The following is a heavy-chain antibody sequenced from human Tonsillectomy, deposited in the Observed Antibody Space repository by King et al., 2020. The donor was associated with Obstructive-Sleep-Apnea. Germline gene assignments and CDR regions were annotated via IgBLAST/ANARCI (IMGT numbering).Heavy chain of an antibody. CDR3: AHIIVVPAALHH. CDR1: GFTFSDAW. CDR2: IISKIGGGTT. J-gene: IGHJ5*02. Sequence: VQLVESGGGLVKPGGSLRLSCEVSGFTFSDAWMRWVRPAPGKGREWVGRIISKIGGGTTEYAAPVKGRFTISRDDSQNTVYLQMNSLKTVATAVYFCAHIIVVPAALHHWGQGTLVTVSS. V-gene: IGHV3-15*01. D-gene: IGHD2-2*02.